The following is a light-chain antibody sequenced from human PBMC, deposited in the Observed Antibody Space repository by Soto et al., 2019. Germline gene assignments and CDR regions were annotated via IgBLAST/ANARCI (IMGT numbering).Light chain of an antibody. J-gene: IGKJ4*01. CDR1: QSVRGK. CDR2: GAS. Sequence: EIVMTQSPATLSVSPGERATLSCWASQSVRGKLAWYQQKPGQAPRLLIDGASTRATGIPARFSGSGSGTEFTITISSLQSEDFAVYYCQQYYNWPPLTFGGGTKVEIK. V-gene: IGKV3-15*01. CDR3: QQYYNWPPLT.